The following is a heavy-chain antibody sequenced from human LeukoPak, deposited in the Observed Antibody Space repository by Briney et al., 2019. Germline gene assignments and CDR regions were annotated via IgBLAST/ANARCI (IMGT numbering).Heavy chain of an antibody. CDR3: ARDLVEYIGLLDY. V-gene: IGHV3-11*06. CDR1: GFTFSDYY. J-gene: IGHJ4*02. Sequence: GGSLRLSCAASGFTFSDYYMSWIRQAPGKGLEWVSYISSSSSYTNYADSVKGRFTISRDNAKNSLYLQMNSLRAEDTAVYYCARDLVEYIGLLDYWGQGTLVTVSS. D-gene: IGHD2-21*01. CDR2: ISSSSSYT.